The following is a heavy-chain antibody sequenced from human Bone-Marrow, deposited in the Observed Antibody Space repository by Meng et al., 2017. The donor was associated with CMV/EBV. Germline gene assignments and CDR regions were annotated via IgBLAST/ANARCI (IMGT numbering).Heavy chain of an antibody. V-gene: IGHV4-34*01. CDR2: INHSGST. CDR1: GGSFSGYY. J-gene: IGHJ6*02. CDR3: ARDYGMDV. Sequence: GSLRLSCDVYGGSFSGYYWSWIRQPPGKGLEWIGEINHSGSTNYNPSLKSRVTISVDTSKNQFSLKLSAVTAADTAVYYCARDYGMDVWGQGTTVTVSS.